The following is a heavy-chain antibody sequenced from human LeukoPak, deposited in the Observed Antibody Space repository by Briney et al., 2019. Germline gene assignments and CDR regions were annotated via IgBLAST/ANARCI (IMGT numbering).Heavy chain of an antibody. V-gene: IGHV1-46*03. Sequence: ASVKVSCKASGYTFTSYYMHWVRQAPGQGDEWMGIINPSGGSTSYAQKFQGRVTINRDTYTSKVYMELSSLRSEDTAVYYCASAYDFWSGYYPLWGQGTLVTVS. D-gene: IGHD3-3*01. CDR1: GYTFTSYY. CDR3: ASAYDFWSGYYPL. J-gene: IGHJ4*02. CDR2: INPSGGST.